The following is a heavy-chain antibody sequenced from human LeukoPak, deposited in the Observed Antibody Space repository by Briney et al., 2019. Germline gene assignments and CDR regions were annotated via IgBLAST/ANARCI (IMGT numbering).Heavy chain of an antibody. CDR2: IWYDGSNK. CDR1: GYSFTSYW. Sequence: GESLKISCKGSGYSFTSYWIGRVRQAPGKGLEWVAVIWYDGSNKFYADSVKGRFTISRDNSKNTLYLQMNSLRAEDTAVYYCARDGNSFYGFDYWGQGTLVTVSS. V-gene: IGHV3-33*01. J-gene: IGHJ4*02. D-gene: IGHD4-23*01. CDR3: ARDGNSFYGFDY.